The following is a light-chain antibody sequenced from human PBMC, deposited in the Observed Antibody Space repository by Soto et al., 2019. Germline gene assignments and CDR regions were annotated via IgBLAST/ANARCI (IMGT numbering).Light chain of an antibody. CDR1: SSDVGGYNY. CDR3: SSYAGSSNV. J-gene: IGLJ1*01. V-gene: IGLV2-8*01. CDR2: EVN. Sequence: ALNQPPSTSGAPRQSIAISCTGTSSDVGGYNYVSWYQQHPGKAPKLMIYEVNKRPSGVPDRFSGSKSGNTASLTVSGLQAEDEADYYCSSYAGSSNVFATGTKVTVL.